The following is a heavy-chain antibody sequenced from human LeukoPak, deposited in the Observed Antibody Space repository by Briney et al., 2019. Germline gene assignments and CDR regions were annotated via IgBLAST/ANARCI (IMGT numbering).Heavy chain of an antibody. D-gene: IGHD3-3*01. V-gene: IGHV4-34*01. J-gene: IGHJ6*03. CDR3: ARGGSDFWSGYYTYYYYMDV. CDR1: GGSFSGYY. Sequence: SETLSLTCAVYGGSFSGYYWSWIRQPPGKGLEWIGEINHSGSTNYNPSLKSRVTISVDTSKNQFSLKLSSVTAADTAVYYCARGGSDFWSGYYTYYYYMDVWGKGTTVTVSS. CDR2: INHSGST.